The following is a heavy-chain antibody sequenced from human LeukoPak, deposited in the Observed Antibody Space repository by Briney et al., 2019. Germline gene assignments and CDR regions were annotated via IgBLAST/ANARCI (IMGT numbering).Heavy chain of an antibody. D-gene: IGHD5-24*01. CDR2: ISSSSSYI. CDR1: GFTFSSYS. J-gene: IGHJ4*02. CDR3: ARGRDGYNLAIDY. V-gene: IGHV3-21*01. Sequence: PGGSLRLSCAASGFTFSSYSMNWVRQAPGKGLEWVSSISSSSSYIYYADSVKGRFTISRDNAKNSLYLQMNSLRAEDTAVYYCARGRDGYNLAIDYWGQGTLVTVSS.